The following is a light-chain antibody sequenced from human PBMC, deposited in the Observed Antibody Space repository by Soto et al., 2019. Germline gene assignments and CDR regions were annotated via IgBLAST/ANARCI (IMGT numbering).Light chain of an antibody. J-gene: IGKJ5*01. Sequence: DIQMTQSPSSLSASVGDRVTITCRASLPISNYLAWYQQKPGKAPKLLIYDASNLETGVPSRFSGSGSGTYFSFTISSLQPEDFATYYCQQYSNLITFGQGTRLEIK. CDR3: QQYSNLIT. CDR2: DAS. CDR1: LPISNY. V-gene: IGKV1-33*01.